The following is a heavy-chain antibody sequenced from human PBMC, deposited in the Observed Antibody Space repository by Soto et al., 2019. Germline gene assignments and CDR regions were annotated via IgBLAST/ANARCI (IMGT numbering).Heavy chain of an antibody. CDR3: AKSPGGYYSFDI. Sequence: GSLRLSCAASGFTFSSYGMHWVHQAPGKGLEWVAVISYDGSNKYYADSVKGRFTISRDNSKNTLYLQMNSLRAEDTAVYYCAKSPGGYYSFDIWGQGTMVTVSS. V-gene: IGHV3-30*18. D-gene: IGHD3-3*01. J-gene: IGHJ3*02. CDR1: GFTFSSYG. CDR2: ISYDGSNK.